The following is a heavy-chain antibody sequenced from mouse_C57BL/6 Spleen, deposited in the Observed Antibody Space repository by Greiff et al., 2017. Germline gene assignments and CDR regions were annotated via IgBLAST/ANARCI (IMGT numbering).Heavy chain of an antibody. J-gene: IGHJ4*01. V-gene: IGHV1-64*01. Sequence: QVQLQQPGAELVKPGASVKLSCKASGYTFTSYWMHWVKQRPGQGLEWIGMIHPNSGSTNYNEKFKSKATLTVDKSSSTAYMQLSSLTSEDSAVYYCARNYGSIYDAMDYWGQGTSVTVSS. D-gene: IGHD1-1*01. CDR2: IHPNSGST. CDR3: ARNYGSIYDAMDY. CDR1: GYTFTSYW.